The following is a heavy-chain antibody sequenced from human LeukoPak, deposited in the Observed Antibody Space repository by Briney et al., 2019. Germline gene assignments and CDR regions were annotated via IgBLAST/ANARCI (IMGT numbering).Heavy chain of an antibody. D-gene: IGHD2-21*01. CDR3: ARGPVGLAYFDY. Sequence: ASVKVSCTASGGTFSSYAISWVRQAPGQGLEWMGGIIPIFGTANYAQKFQGRVTITADESTSTAYMELSSLRSEDTAVYYCARGPVGLAYFDYWGQGTLVTVSS. J-gene: IGHJ4*02. V-gene: IGHV1-69*13. CDR1: GGTFSSYA. CDR2: IIPIFGTA.